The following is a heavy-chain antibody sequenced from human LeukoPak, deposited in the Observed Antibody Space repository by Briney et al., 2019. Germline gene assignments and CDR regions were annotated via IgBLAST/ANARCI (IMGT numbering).Heavy chain of an antibody. Sequence: PSETLSLTCTVSGGSISSGYYWGWIRPPPGKGLEWIGSIYHSGSTYYNPSLKSRVTISVDTSKNQFSLKLSSVTAADTAVYYCARRGTSYYYYMDVWGKGTTVTVSS. CDR2: IYHSGST. J-gene: IGHJ6*03. CDR3: ARRGTSYYYYMDV. CDR1: GGSISSGYY. D-gene: IGHD5-12*01. V-gene: IGHV4-38-2*02.